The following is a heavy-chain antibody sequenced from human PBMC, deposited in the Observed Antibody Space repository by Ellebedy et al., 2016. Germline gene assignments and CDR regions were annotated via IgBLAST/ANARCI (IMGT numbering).Heavy chain of an antibody. D-gene: IGHD2-2*01. V-gene: IGHV1-2*02. Sequence: ASVKVSXKASGYTFTGYYMHWVRQAPGQGLEWMGWINPNSGGTNYAQKFQGRVTMTRDTSISTAYMELSRLRSDDTAVYYCARGPRSRYCSSTSCYYYYYMDVWGKGTTVTVSS. CDR2: INPNSGGT. CDR3: ARGPRSRYCSSTSCYYYYYMDV. CDR1: GYTFTGYY. J-gene: IGHJ6*03.